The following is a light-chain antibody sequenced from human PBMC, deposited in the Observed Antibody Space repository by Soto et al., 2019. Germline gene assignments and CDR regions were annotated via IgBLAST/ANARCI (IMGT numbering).Light chain of an antibody. CDR1: QSVKSY. CDR3: QQRRTWPLT. Sequence: EVVLTQTPATLSLSPGERAILSCRASQSVKSYLVWYQQKPGQTPRLLIYDASNRATGIPARFSGSGSETDFTLTISSLEPEDFAVYYCQQRRTWPLTFGGGTRVEIK. J-gene: IGKJ4*01. V-gene: IGKV3-11*01. CDR2: DAS.